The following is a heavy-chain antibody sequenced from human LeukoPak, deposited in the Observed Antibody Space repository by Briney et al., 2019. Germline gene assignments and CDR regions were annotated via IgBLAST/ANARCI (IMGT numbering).Heavy chain of an antibody. V-gene: IGHV3-7*01. CDR2: IKQDGSEK. Sequence: GGSLRLSCAASGFTFSSYWMHWVRQAPGKGLEWVANIKQDGSEKYYVDSVKGRFTISRDNAKNSLYLQMNSLRAEDTAVYYCARGGRDTAMVGPSHGGALFQHWGQGTLVTVSS. D-gene: IGHD5-18*01. CDR3: ARGGRDTAMVGPSHGGALFQH. CDR1: GFTFSSYW. J-gene: IGHJ1*01.